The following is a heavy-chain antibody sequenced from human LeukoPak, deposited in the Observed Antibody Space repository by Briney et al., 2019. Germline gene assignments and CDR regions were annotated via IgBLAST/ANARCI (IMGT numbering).Heavy chain of an antibody. CDR3: ARTQGDAFDI. CDR1: GYSISSSNW. J-gene: IGHJ3*02. V-gene: IGHV4-28*01. Sequence: SETLSLTCAVSGYSISSSNWWGWIPQPPGKGLEWIGYIYYSGSTYYNPSLKSRVTMSVDTSKNQFSLKLSSVTAVDTAVYYCARTQGDAFDIWGQGTMVTVSS. CDR2: IYYSGST.